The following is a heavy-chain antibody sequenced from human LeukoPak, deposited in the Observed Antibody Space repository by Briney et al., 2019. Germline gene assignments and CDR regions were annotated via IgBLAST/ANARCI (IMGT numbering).Heavy chain of an antibody. CDR2: IKQDGSEK. CDR3: ARSRGGSYYYFDY. Sequence: PGGSLRLSCAASGFTFSSYAMSWVRQAPGKGLEWVANIKQDGSEKYYVDSVKGRFTISRDNAKNSLYLQMNSLRAEDTAVYYCARSRGGSYYYFDYWGQGTLVTVSS. J-gene: IGHJ4*02. V-gene: IGHV3-7*01. CDR1: GFTFSSYA. D-gene: IGHD2-15*01.